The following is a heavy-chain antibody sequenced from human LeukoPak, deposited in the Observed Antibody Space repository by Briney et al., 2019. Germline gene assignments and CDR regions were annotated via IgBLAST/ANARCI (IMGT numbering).Heavy chain of an antibody. CDR3: AKDRRSSGWYNWFDP. CDR1: GLTFNKYD. Sequence: GGSLRLSCGVSGLTFNKYDMHWVRQAPGKGLEWVAVISHDGSKEYYVDSVKGRFTISRDNSKNTLYLQMNSLRAEDTAVYYCAKDRRSSGWYNWFDPWGQGTLVTVSS. J-gene: IGHJ5*02. CDR2: ISHDGSKE. D-gene: IGHD6-19*01. V-gene: IGHV3-30*18.